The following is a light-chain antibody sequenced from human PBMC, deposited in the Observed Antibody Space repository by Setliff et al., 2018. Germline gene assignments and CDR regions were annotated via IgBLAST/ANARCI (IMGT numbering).Light chain of an antibody. J-gene: IGLJ2*01. CDR1: SSNIGSRA. V-gene: IGLV1-44*01. Sequence: QSVLTQPPSASGTPGQRATISCSGSSSNIGSRAVNWYQQLPGTAPKLLIYQSVQRPPGVPDRFSGSKSGTSASLAVIGLQSEDEADYYCSTWDDSLGAVVFGGGT. CDR3: STWDDSLGAVV. CDR2: QSV.